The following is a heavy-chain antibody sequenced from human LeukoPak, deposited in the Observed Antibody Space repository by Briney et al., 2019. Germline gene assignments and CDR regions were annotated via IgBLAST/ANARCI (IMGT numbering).Heavy chain of an antibody. D-gene: IGHD4-11*01. CDR3: ARGGFYSNYGMDWFDP. Sequence: SETLSLTCAVYGGSFSGYYWSWIRQPPGKGLEWIGEINHSGSTNYNPSLKSRVTISVDTSKNQFSLKLSSVTAADTAVYYCARGGFYSNYGMDWFDPWGEGTLVTVSS. CDR2: INHSGST. V-gene: IGHV4-34*01. CDR1: GGSFSGYY. J-gene: IGHJ5*02.